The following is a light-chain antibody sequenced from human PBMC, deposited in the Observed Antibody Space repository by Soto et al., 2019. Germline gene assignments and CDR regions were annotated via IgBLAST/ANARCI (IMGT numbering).Light chain of an antibody. Sequence: LMTQAPFSLSGAVGDRVTITCRASQTISSWLAWYPPTPGKAPKPLIYKASALKSGVRSGFSGSGAGPEFTLTISSLQPDDFTTSYCQHYNSSSEAFGQGTKVDIK. CDR2: KAS. V-gene: IGKV1-5*03. CDR3: QHYNSSSEA. CDR1: QTISSW. J-gene: IGKJ1*01.